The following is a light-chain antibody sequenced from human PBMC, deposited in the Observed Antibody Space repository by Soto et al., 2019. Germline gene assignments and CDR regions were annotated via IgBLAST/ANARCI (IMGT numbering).Light chain of an antibody. CDR3: QTWGTGIRV. Sequence: QLVLTQSPSASASLGASVKFICTLSSGHSSYAIAWHQQQPEKGPRYLMKINSDGSHSKGDGIPDRFPGSSSGAERYLTISSLQSEDEADYYCQTWGTGIRVFGTGTKLTVL. CDR2: INSDGSH. CDR1: SGHSSYA. V-gene: IGLV4-69*01. J-gene: IGLJ1*01.